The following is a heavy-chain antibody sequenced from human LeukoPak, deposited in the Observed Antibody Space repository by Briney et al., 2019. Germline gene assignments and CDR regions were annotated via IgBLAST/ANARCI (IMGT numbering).Heavy chain of an antibody. J-gene: IGHJ6*02. D-gene: IGHD3-22*01. Sequence: GASVKVSCKASGYTFTSYGISWVRQAPEQGLEWMGWISAYNGNTNYAQKLQGRVTMTTDTSTSTAYMELRSLRSDDTAVYYCASSYYDSSGHYGMDVWGQGTTVTVSS. CDR3: ASSYYDSSGHYGMDV. CDR2: ISAYNGNT. V-gene: IGHV1-18*01. CDR1: GYTFTSYG.